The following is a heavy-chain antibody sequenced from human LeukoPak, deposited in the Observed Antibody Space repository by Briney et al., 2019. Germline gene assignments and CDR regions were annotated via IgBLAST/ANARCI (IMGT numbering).Heavy chain of an antibody. V-gene: IGHV4-59*01. D-gene: IGHD6-19*01. CDR3: ARDPSTTVAGAFDI. CDR1: GGSIRSYY. Sequence: PSETLSLTCTVSGGSIRSYYWSWVRQPPGKGLEWIGYVSYSGSTDYNPSLKSRVIISIDTSKNQFSLRLSSVTAADTAVYYCARDPSTTVAGAFDIWGQGTMVTVSS. CDR2: VSYSGST. J-gene: IGHJ3*02.